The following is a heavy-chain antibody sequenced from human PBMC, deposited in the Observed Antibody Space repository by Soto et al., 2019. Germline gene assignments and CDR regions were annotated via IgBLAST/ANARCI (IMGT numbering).Heavy chain of an antibody. CDR1: GFSFSSYA. CDR2: ISYDGSNK. Sequence: GGSLGLSCAAXGFSFSSYAMQWVRQAPGKGLEWVAVISYDGSNKYYADSVKGRFTISRDNSKNTLYLQMNSLRAEDTAVYYCAKRALDCSSTSCYVPKNYYFDYWGQGTLVTVSS. V-gene: IGHV3-30-3*02. J-gene: IGHJ4*02. CDR3: AKRALDCSSTSCYVPKNYYFDY. D-gene: IGHD2-2*01.